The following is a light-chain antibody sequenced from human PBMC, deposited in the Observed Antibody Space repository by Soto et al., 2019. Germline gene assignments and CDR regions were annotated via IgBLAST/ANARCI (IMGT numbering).Light chain of an antibody. CDR2: EDD. CDR1: SGNNVSNY. J-gene: IGLJ7*01. CDR3: QSYDSSLAV. V-gene: IGLV6-57*03. Sequence: NFMLTQPHSVSESPGKTVTISCTRSSGNNVSNYVQWYQQRPGSAPTTVIYEDDQRPSGVPDRFSGSIDYSSNSASLTISGLKTEDEADYYCQSYDSSLAVFGGGTQLTVL.